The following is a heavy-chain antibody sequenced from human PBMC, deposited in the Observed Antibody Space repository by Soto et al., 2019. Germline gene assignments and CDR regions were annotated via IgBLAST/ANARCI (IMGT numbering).Heavy chain of an antibody. CDR3: ARIYYDYSGSPLDY. D-gene: IGHD3-22*01. V-gene: IGHV3-7*01. CDR1: GFTFSTYW. CDR2: INQDGSDQ. J-gene: IGHJ4*02. Sequence: GGSLRLSCAASGFTFSTYWMSWVRQAPGKGLEWVANINQDGSDQYYVDSVKGRFTISRDNAKNSLVLQMNSLRAEDTAVYHCARIYYDYSGSPLDYWGQGAPVTVSS.